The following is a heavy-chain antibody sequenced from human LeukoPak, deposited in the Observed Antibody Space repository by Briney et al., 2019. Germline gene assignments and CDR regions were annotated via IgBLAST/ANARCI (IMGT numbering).Heavy chain of an antibody. D-gene: IGHD2-15*01. J-gene: IGHJ4*02. CDR3: ARRVVADFDY. CDR1: GFTFSSYA. Sequence: GGSLRLSCAASGFTFSSYAMNWVRQAPGKGLEWVSDISDGGDATSYADAVRGRFTISRDNSKNTLHLQMNTLRAEDTAVYYCARRVVADFDYWGQGTLVTASS. CDR2: ISDGGDAT. V-gene: IGHV3-23*01.